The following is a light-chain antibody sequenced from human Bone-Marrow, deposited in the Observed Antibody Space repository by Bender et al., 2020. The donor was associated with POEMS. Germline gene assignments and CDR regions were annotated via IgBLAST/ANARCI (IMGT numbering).Light chain of an antibody. V-gene: IGLV2-14*03. CDR1: SRDVGGYNR. Sequence: QSALTQPPSASGYPGQSVAISCTGTSRDVGGYNRVSWYQQHPGKAPKLIIFDVTNRPSGISNRFSGSKSGNTASLTISGLQADDEAAYYCSSYRNTMEVLFGGGTRLTVL. CDR3: SSYRNTMEVL. CDR2: DVT. J-gene: IGLJ2*01.